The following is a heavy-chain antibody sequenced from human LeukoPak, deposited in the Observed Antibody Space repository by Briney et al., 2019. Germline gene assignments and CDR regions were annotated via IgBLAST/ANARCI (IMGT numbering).Heavy chain of an antibody. CDR1: GGSISSGGYY. D-gene: IGHD3-10*01. Sequence: SETLSLTCTVSGGSISSGGYYWSWIRQPPRKGLEWIGYIYHSGSTYYNPSLKSRVTISVDRSKNQFSLKLSSVTAADTAVYYCAREVGWGSWFYYMDVWGKGTTVTVSS. CDR3: AREVGWGSWFYYMDV. V-gene: IGHV4-30-2*01. J-gene: IGHJ6*03. CDR2: IYHSGST.